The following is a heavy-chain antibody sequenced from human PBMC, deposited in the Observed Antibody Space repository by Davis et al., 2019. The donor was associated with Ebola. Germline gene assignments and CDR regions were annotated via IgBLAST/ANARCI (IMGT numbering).Heavy chain of an antibody. Sequence: GESLKISCAASGFTFSSYWMSWVRQAPGKGLEWVSFFRSKASGGTTEYAASVKGRFTISRDDSKSIAYLQMNSLKTEDTAVYYCTRDLKQPPPSYYYGMDVWGQGTTVTVSS. CDR2: FRSKASGGTT. J-gene: IGHJ6*02. V-gene: IGHV3-49*04. CDR3: TRDLKQPPPSYYYGMDV. D-gene: IGHD6-13*01. CDR1: GFTFSSYW.